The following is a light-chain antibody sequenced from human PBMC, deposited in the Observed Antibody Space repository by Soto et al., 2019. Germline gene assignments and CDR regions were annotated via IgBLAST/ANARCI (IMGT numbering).Light chain of an antibody. V-gene: IGKV3-20*01. CDR2: GAS. CDR1: QSVSQY. Sequence: EIVLTQSPGTLSWSLGERATLSCRASQSVSQYLAWYQQKPGQAPRLLIYGASSRANGIPARFSGRGSGTDFTLTINGLESEDFAVYYCEQYANSARLTFGPGTNVDI. CDR3: EQYANSARLT. J-gene: IGKJ3*01.